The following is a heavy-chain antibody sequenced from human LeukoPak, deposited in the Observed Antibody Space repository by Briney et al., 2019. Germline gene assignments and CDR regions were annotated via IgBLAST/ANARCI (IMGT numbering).Heavy chain of an antibody. CDR2: IIPIFGTA. CDR1: GGTFSSYA. J-gene: IGHJ4*02. V-gene: IGHV1-69*05. D-gene: IGHD5-18*01. CDR3: ARDPRYSYANAH. Sequence: SVKASCKASGGTFSSYAISWVRQAPGQGLEWMGRIIPIFGTANYAQKFQGRVTITTDESTSTAYMELSSLRSEDTAVYYCARDPRYSYANAHWGQGTLVTVSS.